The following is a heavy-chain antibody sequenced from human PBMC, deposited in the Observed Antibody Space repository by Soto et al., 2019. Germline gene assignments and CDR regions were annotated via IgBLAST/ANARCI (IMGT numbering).Heavy chain of an antibody. D-gene: IGHD2-21*01. CDR2: IHFSGET. Sequence: WTGIRQHPGKALEWMGHIHFSGETNYNPSLMGRLTMSIDTSTNQFSLNLAAVTAADTAMYYCARDQGGDLDYWGQGTLVTVSS. V-gene: IGHV4-31*02. CDR3: ARDQGGDLDY. J-gene: IGHJ4*02.